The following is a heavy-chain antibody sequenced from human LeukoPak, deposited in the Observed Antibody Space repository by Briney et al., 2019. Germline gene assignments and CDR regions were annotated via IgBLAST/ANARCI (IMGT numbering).Heavy chain of an antibody. D-gene: IGHD2-21*02. CDR3: AKAYCGGDCYSIDAFDI. Sequence: GGSLRLSCAASGFTFSSYSMNWVRQAPGKGLEWVSSISSSSSYIYYADSVKGRFTISRDNSKNTLYLQMNSLRAEDTAVYYCAKAYCGGDCYSIDAFDIWGQGTMVTVSS. CDR2: ISSSSSYI. CDR1: GFTFSSYS. J-gene: IGHJ3*02. V-gene: IGHV3-21*01.